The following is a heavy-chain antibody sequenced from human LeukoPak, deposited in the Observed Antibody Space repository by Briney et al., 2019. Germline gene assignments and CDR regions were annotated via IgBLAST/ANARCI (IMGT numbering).Heavy chain of an antibody. CDR1: GFTFDDYT. CDR3: AELGITMIGGV. J-gene: IGHJ6*04. D-gene: IGHD3-10*02. CDR2: ISWDGGRT. Sequence: PGGSLRLSCAGSGFTFDDYTMHWVRQVPGKGLEWVSLISWDGGRTDYADSVKGRFTISRDNAKNSLYLQMNSLRAEDTAVYYCAELGITMIGGVWGKGTTVTISS. V-gene: IGHV3-43*01.